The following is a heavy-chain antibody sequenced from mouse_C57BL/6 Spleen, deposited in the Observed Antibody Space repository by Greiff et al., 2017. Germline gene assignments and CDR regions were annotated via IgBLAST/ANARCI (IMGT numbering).Heavy chain of an antibody. CDR1: GFTFSSYG. J-gene: IGHJ2*01. V-gene: IGHV5-6*01. D-gene: IGHD2-3*01. CDR3: ARLYDGYYYFDY. CDR2: ISSGGSYT. Sequence: EVQVVESGGDLVKPGGSLKLSCAASGFTFSSYGMSWVRQTPDKRLEWVATISSGGSYTYYPDSVKGRFTIARDKAKNTLYLQMSSLKSEDTAMYYCARLYDGYYYFDYWGQGTTLTVSS.